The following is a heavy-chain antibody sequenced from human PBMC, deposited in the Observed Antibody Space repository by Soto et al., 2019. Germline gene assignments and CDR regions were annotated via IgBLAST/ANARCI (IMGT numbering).Heavy chain of an antibody. CDR1: GGSISSSNW. D-gene: IGHD3-22*01. J-gene: IGHJ6*02. Sequence: SETLSLTCAVSGGSISSSNWWSWVRQPPGKGLEWIGEIYHSGSTNYNPSLKSRVTISVDKSKNQFSLKLSSVTAADTAVYYCARYLNYDSSGYYFAPYYYYGMDVWGQGTTVTVSS. CDR2: IYHSGST. CDR3: ARYLNYDSSGYYFAPYYYYGMDV. V-gene: IGHV4-4*02.